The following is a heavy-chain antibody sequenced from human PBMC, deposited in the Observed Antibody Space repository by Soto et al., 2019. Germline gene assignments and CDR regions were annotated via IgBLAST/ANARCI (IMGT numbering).Heavy chain of an antibody. D-gene: IGHD3-22*01. J-gene: IGHJ4*02. CDR1: GGSISSGDFY. CDR3: ACRTNADSSACGH. CDR2: IYYSGST. V-gene: IGHV4-30-4*01. Sequence: QVQLQESGPGLVKPSQTLSLTCTVSGGSISSGDFYWSWIRQPPGKGLEWIGDIYYSGSTYDNPYLTSRVTRSVDTSKNQFSLKPSSVTAAAAAVYYCACRTNADSSACGHWGQGSLVTVSS.